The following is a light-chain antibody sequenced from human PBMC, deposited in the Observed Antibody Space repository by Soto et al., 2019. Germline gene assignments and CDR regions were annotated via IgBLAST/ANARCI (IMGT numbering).Light chain of an antibody. J-gene: IGKJ1*01. Sequence: DIQMTQSPSSVSASVGDRVTITCRASQGISNWLVWYQQKPGKAPKLLIYAASSLQSGVPSRFSGSGFETEFTLTISSLQPDDFATYYCQHYNSYSEAVGQGTKVDIK. CDR3: QHYNSYSEA. CDR2: AAS. V-gene: IGKV1D-16*01. CDR1: QGISNW.